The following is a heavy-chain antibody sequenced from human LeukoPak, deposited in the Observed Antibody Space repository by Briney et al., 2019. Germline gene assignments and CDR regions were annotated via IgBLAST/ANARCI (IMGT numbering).Heavy chain of an antibody. D-gene: IGHD2-8*02. V-gene: IGHV4-59*02. Sequence: SESLSLALTVAGGSVGGYCCSSVRPPPGKGRGLLGYIYHGGFTAYNPSPSTRLTIPVDTSRIQFSLKLTSAPAADTPIYYCARDQRCSRFAGGRDQSYFDLWGRGTLVTVSS. J-gene: IGHJ2*01. CDR3: ARDQRCSRFAGGRDQSYFDL. CDR1: GGSVGGYC. CDR2: IYHGGFT.